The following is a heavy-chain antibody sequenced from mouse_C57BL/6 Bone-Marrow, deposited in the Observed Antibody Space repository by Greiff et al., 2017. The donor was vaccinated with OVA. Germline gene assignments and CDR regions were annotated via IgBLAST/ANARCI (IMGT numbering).Heavy chain of an antibody. CDR3: ARDSVSGSSLYAMDY. D-gene: IGHD1-1*01. CDR2: SRNKANDYTT. J-gene: IGHJ4*01. Sequence: EVNLVESGGGLVQSGRSLRLSCATSGFTFSDFYMEWVRQAPGKGLEWIAASRNKANDYTTEYSASVKGRFIVSRDTSQSILYLQMNALRAEDTAIYYCARDSVSGSSLYAMDYWGQGTSVTVSS. CDR1: GFTFSDFY. V-gene: IGHV7-1*01.